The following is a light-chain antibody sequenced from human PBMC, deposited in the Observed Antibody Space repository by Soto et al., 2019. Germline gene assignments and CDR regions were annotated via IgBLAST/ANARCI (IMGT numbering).Light chain of an antibody. J-gene: IGKJ1*01. CDR2: LGS. CDR3: MQALQTPWT. V-gene: IGKV2-28*01. CDR1: ESLLHSDGKTY. Sequence: DIVMTQTPLSLSVTPGQPASISCKSSESLLHSDGKTYLYWYLQKPGQSPQLLIYLGSNRASGVPGRFSGSGSGTDFTLTISRVEPEDVGVYYCMQALQTPWTFGQGTKVDIK.